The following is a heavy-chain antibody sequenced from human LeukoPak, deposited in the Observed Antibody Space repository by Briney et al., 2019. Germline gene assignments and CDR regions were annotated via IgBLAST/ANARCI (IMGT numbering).Heavy chain of an antibody. V-gene: IGHV4-59*01. CDR2: IFYSGST. Sequence: SETLSLTCSVSGGSINNYYWSWIRQPPGKGLEWIGHIFYSGSTNYNPSLKSRVTISLVMSKNQISLKLSSVTTADTAMYYCARTDDAFHIWGHGTTVTASS. D-gene: IGHD2-21*02. CDR1: GGSINNYY. CDR3: ARTDDAFHI. J-gene: IGHJ3*02.